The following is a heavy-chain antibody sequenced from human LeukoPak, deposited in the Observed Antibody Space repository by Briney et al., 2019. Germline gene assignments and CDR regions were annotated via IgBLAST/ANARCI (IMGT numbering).Heavy chain of an antibody. V-gene: IGHV3-7*04. CDR2: IKQDGSEK. CDR3: ARVGYDYVWGSYGTYYGIEV. Sequence: GGSLRLSSAASGFTFSSYRMSWVRQAPGKGLEWVANIKQDGSEKYYVDSVKGRFTISRDNAKNSLYLQMNSLRAEDTAVYYCARVGYDYVWGSYGTYYGIEVWGQGTTVTVSS. J-gene: IGHJ6*02. CDR1: GFTFSSYR. D-gene: IGHD3-16*01.